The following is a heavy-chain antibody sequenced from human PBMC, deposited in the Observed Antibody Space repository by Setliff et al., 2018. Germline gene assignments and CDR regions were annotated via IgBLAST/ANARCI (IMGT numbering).Heavy chain of an antibody. CDR3: ARRGVGITIFGAFDI. Sequence: ASVKVSCKASGYTFTSYDINWVRQATGQGLEWMGWMNPNSGNTNYAQKFQGWVTMTRDTSISTAYMELSRLRSDDTAVYYCARRGVGITIFGAFDIWGQGTMVTVSS. D-gene: IGHD3-3*01. CDR1: GYTFTSYD. CDR2: MNPNSGNT. V-gene: IGHV1-2*04. J-gene: IGHJ3*02.